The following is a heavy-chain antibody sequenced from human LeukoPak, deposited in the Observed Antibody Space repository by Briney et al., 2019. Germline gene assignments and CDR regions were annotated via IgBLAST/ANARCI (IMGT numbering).Heavy chain of an antibody. CDR1: GFTFSSYT. Sequence: GGSLRLSCVASGFTFSSYTMNCVRQAPEKGLEWVSSIPGSSSSKYYADSVKGRFTISRDNAKNSLYLQLNRLRAEDTAMYYCARAGRLPHPQYYFDSWGQGTLVTVSS. J-gene: IGHJ4*02. D-gene: IGHD4-11*01. CDR3: ARAGRLPHPQYYFDS. V-gene: IGHV3-21*01. CDR2: IPGSSSSK.